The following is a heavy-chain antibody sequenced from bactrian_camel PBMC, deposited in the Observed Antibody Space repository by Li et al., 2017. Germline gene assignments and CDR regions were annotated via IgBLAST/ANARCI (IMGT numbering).Heavy chain of an antibody. D-gene: IGHD5*01. CDR2: ISIVGTET. V-gene: IGHV3S6*01. Sequence: HVQLVESGGGLVQPGGSLRVSCVYSGFTFSPYYITWVCQAPGKGLEWVSSISIVGTETYYTDSVKGRFSVSSADAKSTLYLQVNSLQMEDTAVYYCAKVVSTGCTLSKIYIGMCDWGKGTQVTVS. CDR1: GFTFSPYY. J-gene: IGHJ7*01.